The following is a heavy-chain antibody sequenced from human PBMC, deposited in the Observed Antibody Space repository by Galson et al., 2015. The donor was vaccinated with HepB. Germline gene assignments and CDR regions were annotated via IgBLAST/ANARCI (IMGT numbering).Heavy chain of an antibody. D-gene: IGHD2-2*02. CDR2: INPSGGST. CDR3: AGPPAAIDYYGMDV. V-gene: IGHV1-46*01. Sequence: SVKVSCKASGYTFTSYYIHWVRQAPGQGLEWMGIINPSGGSTTYAQQFQGRVTMTRDTSTSTVQMELSSLRSEDTAVYYCAGPPAAIDYYGMDVWGQGTTVTVFS. CDR1: GYTFTSYY. J-gene: IGHJ6*02.